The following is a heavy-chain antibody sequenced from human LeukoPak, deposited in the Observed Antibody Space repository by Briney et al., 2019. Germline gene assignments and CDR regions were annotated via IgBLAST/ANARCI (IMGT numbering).Heavy chain of an antibody. D-gene: IGHD2-2*01. Sequence: SQTLSLTCAISGDSVSSNSAAWNWIRQSPSRGLEWLGRTYYRSKWYNDYAVSVKSRITINPDTSKNQFSLQLNSVTPEDTAVYYCARDKGVVPAASLGWLDPWGQGTLVTVSS. CDR2: TYYRSKWYN. J-gene: IGHJ5*02. V-gene: IGHV6-1*01. CDR3: ARDKGVVPAASLGWLDP. CDR1: GDSVSSNSAA.